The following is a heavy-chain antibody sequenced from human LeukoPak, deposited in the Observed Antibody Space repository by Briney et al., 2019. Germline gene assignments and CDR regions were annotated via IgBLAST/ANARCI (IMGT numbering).Heavy chain of an antibody. V-gene: IGHV3-20*04. CDR2: INWNGGST. D-gene: IGHD3-10*01. CDR3: ATRRFGELTY. Sequence: GGSLRLSCAASGFTFDDYGMSWVRQAPGKGLEWVSGINWNGGSTGYADSVKGRFTISRDNSKNTLYLQMNSLRAEDTAVYYCATRRFGELTYWGQGTLVTVSS. J-gene: IGHJ4*02. CDR1: GFTFDDYG.